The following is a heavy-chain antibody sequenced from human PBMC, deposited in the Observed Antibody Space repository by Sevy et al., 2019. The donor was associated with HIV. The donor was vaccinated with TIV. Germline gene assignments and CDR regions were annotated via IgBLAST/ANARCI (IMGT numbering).Heavy chain of an antibody. D-gene: IGHD2-8*01. V-gene: IGHV3-11*06. Sequence: GGSLRLSCAASGFTFSDYYMSWIRQAPGKGLEWVSYISSSSSYTKYADSVKGGFTISRDNAKNSLYLQMNSLRAEDTAVYYCARDHCTNGVCQFDYWGQGTLVTVSS. J-gene: IGHJ4*02. CDR2: ISSSSSYT. CDR1: GFTFSDYY. CDR3: ARDHCTNGVCQFDY.